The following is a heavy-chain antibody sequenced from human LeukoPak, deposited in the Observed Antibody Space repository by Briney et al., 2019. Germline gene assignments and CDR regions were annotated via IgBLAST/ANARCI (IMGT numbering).Heavy chain of an antibody. J-gene: IGHJ4*02. Sequence: GGSLRLSCAASGFTFSSYGMHWVRQAPGKGLEWVAHISHDGSEKHYVDSVKGRFTTSRDNARNSQFLQMNSLRVDDTAVYYCASGGGWVFFNWGQGTLVTVSS. V-gene: IGHV3-7*01. CDR2: ISHDGSEK. D-gene: IGHD6-19*01. CDR3: ASGGGWVFFN. CDR1: GFTFSSYG.